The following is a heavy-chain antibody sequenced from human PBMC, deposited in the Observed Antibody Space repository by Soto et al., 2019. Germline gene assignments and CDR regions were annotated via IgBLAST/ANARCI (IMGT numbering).Heavy chain of an antibody. J-gene: IGHJ6*02. Sequence: ASVKVSYKASGYTFTSYGISWFRQAPGQGLEWMGWISAYNGNTNYAQKLQGRVTMTTDTSTSTAYMELRSLRSDDTAVYYCARDLGIAARPTHYYYGMDVWGQGTTVTVSS. D-gene: IGHD6-6*01. V-gene: IGHV1-18*01. CDR3: ARDLGIAARPTHYYYGMDV. CDR2: ISAYNGNT. CDR1: GYTFTSYG.